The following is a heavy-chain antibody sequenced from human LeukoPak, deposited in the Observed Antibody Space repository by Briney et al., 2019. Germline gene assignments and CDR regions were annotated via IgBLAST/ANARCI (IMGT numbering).Heavy chain of an antibody. D-gene: IGHD3-22*01. CDR1: GFTFSSYS. CDR3: ARDVVGYYDSSGYYLSASDI. Sequence: GGSLRLSCAASGFTFSSYSMNWVRQTPGKGLEWVSSITRDSIYTFYADSVKGRFTISRDNAKNSLSLQMNTLRVEDTAVYYCARDVVGYYDSSGYYLSASDIWGQGTMVTVSS. CDR2: ITRDSIYT. J-gene: IGHJ3*02. V-gene: IGHV3-21*01.